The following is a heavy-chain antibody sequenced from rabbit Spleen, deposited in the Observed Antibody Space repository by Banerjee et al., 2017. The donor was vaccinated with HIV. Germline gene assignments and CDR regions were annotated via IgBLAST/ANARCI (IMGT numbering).Heavy chain of an antibody. CDR2: IYAGDGST. V-gene: IGHV1S42*01. CDR1: GFSLFYYW. CDR3: AVDKELAIWGYEFDL. Sequence: EYGGGLVKPGGTLTLTCKASGFSLFYYWMCWVRQAPGKRLDLIGCIYAGDGSTDYTNWVKGRFTIAKTSSTVDLKMTSLTAADTATYFCAVDKELAIWGYEFDLWGQGTLVSV. D-gene: IGHD3-1*01. J-gene: IGHJ3*01.